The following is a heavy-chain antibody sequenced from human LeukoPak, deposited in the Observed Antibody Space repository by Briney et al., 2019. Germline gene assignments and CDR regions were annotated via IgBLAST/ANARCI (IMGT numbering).Heavy chain of an antibody. Sequence: PSGTLSLTCAVSGVSISSSNWWSWVRQPPGKGLEWIGEIYHSGSTNYNPSLKSRVTISVDKSKNQFSLKLSSVTAADTAVYYCARPWYYYDSSGYAFDIWGQGTMVTVSS. CDR1: GVSISSSNW. CDR2: IYHSGST. V-gene: IGHV4-4*02. CDR3: ARPWYYYDSSGYAFDI. J-gene: IGHJ3*02. D-gene: IGHD3-22*01.